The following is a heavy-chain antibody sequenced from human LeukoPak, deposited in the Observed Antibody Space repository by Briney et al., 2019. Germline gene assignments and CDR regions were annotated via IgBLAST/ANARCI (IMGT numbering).Heavy chain of an antibody. CDR2: IYYSGST. Sequence: SSETLSLTCTVSGGSISSSSYYWGWIRQPPGKGLEWIGSIYYSGSTYYNPSLKSRVTISVDTSKNQFSLKLSSVTAADTAVYYCARGGGNWGHYHYYYGMDVWGQGTTVTVSS. V-gene: IGHV4-39*01. D-gene: IGHD7-27*01. CDR1: GGSISSSSYY. CDR3: ARGGGNWGHYHYYYGMDV. J-gene: IGHJ6*02.